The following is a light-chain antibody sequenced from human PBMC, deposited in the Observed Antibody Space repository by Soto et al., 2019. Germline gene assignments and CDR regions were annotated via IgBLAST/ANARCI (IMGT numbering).Light chain of an antibody. CDR3: QQYGSSRT. CDR2: GAS. CDR1: QSVRSN. Sequence: EIVMTQSPATLSVSPGERATLSCRASQSVRSNLAWYQQKPGQAPRLLIYGASNRATGIPDRFSGSGSGTDFTLTISRLEPEDFAVYYCQQYGSSRTFGQGTKVDIK. V-gene: IGKV3-20*01. J-gene: IGKJ1*01.